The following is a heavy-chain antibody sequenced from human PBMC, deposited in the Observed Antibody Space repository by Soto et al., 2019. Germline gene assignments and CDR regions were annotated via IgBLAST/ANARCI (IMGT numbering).Heavy chain of an antibody. CDR1: GGSISNGGYY. Sequence: HVQLQESGPGLVKPSQTLSLTCTVSGGSISNGGYYWSWIRQHPGKGLEWIGDIYHGGSTYYNPSLQGRVNISVEVSKTQFSLRLTFVTVADTAMYSWATYRVAVLGDFDSWGQGTLVSVS. V-gene: IGHV4-31*03. J-gene: IGHJ4*02. CDR3: ATYRVAVLGDFDS. CDR2: IYHGGST. D-gene: IGHD3-16*01.